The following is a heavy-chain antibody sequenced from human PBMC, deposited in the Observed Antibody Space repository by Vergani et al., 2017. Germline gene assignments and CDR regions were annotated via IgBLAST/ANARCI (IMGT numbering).Heavy chain of an antibody. CDR2: IYYSGST. CDR3: ARQRPNYCTNGVCYTGWFDP. J-gene: IGHJ5*02. Sequence: QVQLQESGPGLVKPSQTLSLTCTVSGGSISSGDYYWSWIRQHPGKGLEWIWYIYYSGSTYYNPSLKSRLTISVDTSKNQFSLKLSSVTAADTAVYYCARQRPNYCTNGVCYTGWFDPWGQGTLVTVSS. D-gene: IGHD2-8*01. CDR1: GGSISSGDYY. V-gene: IGHV4-31*03.